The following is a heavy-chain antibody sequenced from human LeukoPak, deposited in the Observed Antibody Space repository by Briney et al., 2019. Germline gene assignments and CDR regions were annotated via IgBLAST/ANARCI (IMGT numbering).Heavy chain of an antibody. D-gene: IGHD3-10*01. CDR1: GFTFSDFG. J-gene: IGHJ4*02. CDR2: ISSDGNIK. Sequence: PGGSLRLSGAGSGFTFSDFGMHWVRQAPGKGLQWLAMISSDGNIKVSLDSVKGRFTTSRENSKTTLYLEMTRLSVEDAAVYYCAKVGRGAIEADWGQGTLVIVSS. V-gene: IGHV3-30*18. CDR3: AKVGRGAIEAD.